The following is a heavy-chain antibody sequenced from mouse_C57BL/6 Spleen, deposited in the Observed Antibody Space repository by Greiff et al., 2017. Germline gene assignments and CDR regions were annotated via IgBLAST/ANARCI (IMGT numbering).Heavy chain of an antibody. CDR3: ASYGSSGFAY. Sequence: QVQLQQPGAELVKPGASVKLSCKASGYTFTSYWMQWVKQRPGPGLEWIGEIDPSDRYTNYNQKFKGKATLTVDTSSSTAYMQLSSLTSEDSAVYYCASYGSSGFAYWGQGTLGTVSA. CDR1: GYTFTSYW. J-gene: IGHJ3*01. V-gene: IGHV1-50*01. D-gene: IGHD1-1*01. CDR2: IDPSDRYT.